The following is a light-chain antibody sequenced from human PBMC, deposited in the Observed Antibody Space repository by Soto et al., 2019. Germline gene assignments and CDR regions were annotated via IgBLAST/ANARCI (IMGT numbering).Light chain of an antibody. CDR1: QSVGSNY. CDR3: QQTYSVPLS. Sequence: EIVLTQSPGTLSLSPGERATLYCRASQSVGSNYLAWYQQKPGQAPRVLIYGASSRATGIPDRFSGSGSGADFTLTISRLEPEDFATYYCQQTYSVPLSFGGGTKVEIK. V-gene: IGKV3-20*01. J-gene: IGKJ4*01. CDR2: GAS.